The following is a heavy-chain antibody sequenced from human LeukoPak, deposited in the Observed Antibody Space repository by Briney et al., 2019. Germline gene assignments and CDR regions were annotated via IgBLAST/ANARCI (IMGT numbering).Heavy chain of an antibody. V-gene: IGHV3-7*01. Sequence: PGGSLRLSCAASGFTFSSYWMSWVRQAPGKGLEWVANIKQDGREKYYVDSVKGRFTISRDNAKNSLYLQMNSLRAEDTAVYYCARETIAARPGKPNAYAFDIWGQGTMVTVSS. CDR3: ARETIAARPGKPNAYAFDI. CDR1: GFTFSSYW. D-gene: IGHD6-6*01. J-gene: IGHJ3*02. CDR2: IKQDGREK.